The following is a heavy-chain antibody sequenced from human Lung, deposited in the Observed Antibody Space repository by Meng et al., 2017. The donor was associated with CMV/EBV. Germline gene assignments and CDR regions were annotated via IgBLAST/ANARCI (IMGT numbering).Heavy chain of an antibody. Sequence: LXCTVSGGSISSTYYYWGWIRQPPGRGLEWIGSLYYSGSTYYNPSLKSRVTVSVDTSKNQFSLKLTSVTAADTAIYYCARHHTYYFASGPNYYFDYWGQGXLVTVSS. J-gene: IGHJ4*02. CDR1: GGSISSTYYY. D-gene: IGHD3-10*01. V-gene: IGHV4-39*01. CDR2: LYYSGST. CDR3: ARHHTYYFASGPNYYFDY.